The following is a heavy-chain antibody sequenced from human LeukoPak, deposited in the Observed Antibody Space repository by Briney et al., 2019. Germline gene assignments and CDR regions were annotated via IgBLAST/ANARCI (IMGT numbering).Heavy chain of an antibody. Sequence: ASVKVSCEESVYTFTSYFMHWVRQAPGQGLEWMGIINPSCGSTRYAQKFQGRVTMTRHTYTRAVYMELSSLRSEDTAVYYCARAPWGVGRYTGSGSYYWFDPWGQGTLVTV. CDR1: VYTFTSYF. CDR2: INPSCGST. D-gene: IGHD3-10*01. J-gene: IGHJ5*02. CDR3: ARAPWGVGRYTGSGSYYWFDP. V-gene: IGHV1-46*03.